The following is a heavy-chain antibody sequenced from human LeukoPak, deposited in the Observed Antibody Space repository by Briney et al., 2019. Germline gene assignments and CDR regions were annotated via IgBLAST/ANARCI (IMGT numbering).Heavy chain of an antibody. CDR2: ISSSSSYI. CDR3: ARGGYCSSISCYVDYNWFDP. CDR1: GFTFSSYS. J-gene: IGHJ5*02. D-gene: IGHD2-2*01. Sequence: GGSLRLSCAASGFTFSSYSMNWVRQAPGKGLEWVSSISSSSSYIYYADSVKGRFTISRDNSKNTLYLQMNSLRAEDTAVYYCARGGYCSSISCYVDYNWFDPWGQGTLVTVSS. V-gene: IGHV3-21*01.